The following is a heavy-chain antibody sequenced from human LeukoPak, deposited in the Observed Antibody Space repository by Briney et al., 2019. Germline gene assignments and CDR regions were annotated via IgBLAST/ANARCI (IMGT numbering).Heavy chain of an antibody. Sequence: PSETLSLTCTVSGGSISSYYWSWIRQPAGKGLEWIGRIYTSGSTNSNTFLRSLVTMSVDTSKNQFSLKLSSVTAADTAVYYCARDPVSAAAGPSANWFDPWGQGTLVTVSS. CDR1: GGSISSYY. CDR3: ARDPVSAAAGPSANWFDP. D-gene: IGHD6-13*01. J-gene: IGHJ5*02. V-gene: IGHV4-4*07. CDR2: IYTSGST.